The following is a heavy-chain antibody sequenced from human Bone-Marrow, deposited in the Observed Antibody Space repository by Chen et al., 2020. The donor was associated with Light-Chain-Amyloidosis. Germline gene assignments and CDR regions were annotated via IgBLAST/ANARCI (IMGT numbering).Heavy chain of an antibody. J-gene: IGHJ6*02. CDR2: IGQHGSEK. V-gene: IGHV3-7*04. D-gene: IGHD3-22*01. CDR1: QFAFSDFW. Sequence: EVQLVESGGGLVQPGGSLRLSCAASQFAFSDFWMGWVRQGPGKGLEWVANIGQHGSEKFYVASVKGRVTISRDNPNNSLYLEMNSLRSEDTAVYYCARGRWLGGMDVWGQGTTVTVSS. CDR3: ARGRWLGGMDV.